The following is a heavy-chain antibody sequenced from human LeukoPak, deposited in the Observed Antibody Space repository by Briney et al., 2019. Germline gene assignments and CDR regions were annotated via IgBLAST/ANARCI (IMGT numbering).Heavy chain of an antibody. D-gene: IGHD3-10*01. CDR1: GFIFSSYG. V-gene: IGHV3-23*01. CDR3: ACGGSGSPFDY. CDR2: IIGRGGST. J-gene: IGHJ4*02. Sequence: PGGSLRLSCAASGFIFSSYGMSWVRQAPGKGLEWVSAIIGRGGSTYYADSVKGRFTTSRDNSKNTLNLQMNSLGAEDTAVYYCACGGSGSPFDYWGQGTLVTVSS.